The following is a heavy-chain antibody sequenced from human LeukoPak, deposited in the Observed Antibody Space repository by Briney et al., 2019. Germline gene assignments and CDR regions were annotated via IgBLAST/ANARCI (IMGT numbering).Heavy chain of an antibody. Sequence: GGSLRLSCAASGFTFSNAWMSWVRQAPGKGLEWVGRIKSKTDGGTTDYAAPVKGRFTISRDDSKNTLYLQMNSLRAEDTAVYYCVNGVVNAYRFDYWGQGTLVTVSS. CDR1: GFTFSNAW. J-gene: IGHJ4*02. V-gene: IGHV3-15*01. CDR3: VNGVVNAYRFDY. D-gene: IGHD3-3*01. CDR2: IKSKTDGGTT.